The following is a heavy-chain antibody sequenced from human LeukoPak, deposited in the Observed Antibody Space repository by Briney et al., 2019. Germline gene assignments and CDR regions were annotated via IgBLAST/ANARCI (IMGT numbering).Heavy chain of an antibody. D-gene: IGHD5-24*01. CDR1: GYTLTGYY. CDR3: ARGEVVLLQYYFDY. V-gene: IGHV1-2*02. CDR2: INPNSGGT. Sequence: GASVKVSCKASGYTLTGYYIHWVRQTPGQGLEWMGWINPNSGGTNYAQKFGGRVTMTRDTSISTAYMELKRLTSDDTAVYYCARGEVVLLQYYFDYWGQGTLVTVSS. J-gene: IGHJ4*02.